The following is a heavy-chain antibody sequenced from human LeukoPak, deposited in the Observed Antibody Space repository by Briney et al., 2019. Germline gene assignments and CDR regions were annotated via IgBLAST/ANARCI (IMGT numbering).Heavy chain of an antibody. CDR3: ARGRSVNYGFFDY. V-gene: IGHV3-33*08. Sequence: GGSLRLSCAASGFTFSSYWMHWVRQAPGKGLEWVALIYYDGSNKYYADAVKGRFTISRDNSQNTLYLQINSLRVEDTAVYYCARGRSVNYGFFDYWGQGTLVTVSS. J-gene: IGHJ4*02. D-gene: IGHD3-10*01. CDR2: IYYDGSNK. CDR1: GFTFSSYW.